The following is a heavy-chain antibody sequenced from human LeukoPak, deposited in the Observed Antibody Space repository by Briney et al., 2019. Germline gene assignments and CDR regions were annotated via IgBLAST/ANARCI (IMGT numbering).Heavy chain of an antibody. CDR2: ISSGSSTI. Sequence: GGSLRLSCAASGFTFSSYSMNWVRQAPGKGLEWVSYISSGSSTIYYADSVKGRFTISRDNAKNSLYLQMNSLRAEDTAVYYCARDTEWELQGSDYWGQGTLVTVSS. CDR3: ARDTEWELQGSDY. V-gene: IGHV3-48*04. CDR1: GFTFSSYS. D-gene: IGHD1-26*01. J-gene: IGHJ4*02.